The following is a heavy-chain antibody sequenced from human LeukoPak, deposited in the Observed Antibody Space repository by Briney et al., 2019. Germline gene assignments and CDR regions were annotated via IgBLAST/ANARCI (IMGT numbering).Heavy chain of an antibody. CDR2: IKQDGSEK. D-gene: IGHD3-10*01. Sequence: PGGSLRLSCAASGFTFNSYWMSWVRQAPGKGLEWVANIKQDGSEKYYVDSVKGRFTISRDNAKNSLYLQMNSLRAEDTAVYYCARGGGSYDYWGQGTLVTVSS. V-gene: IGHV3-7*01. CDR3: ARGGGSYDY. J-gene: IGHJ4*02. CDR1: GFTFNSYW.